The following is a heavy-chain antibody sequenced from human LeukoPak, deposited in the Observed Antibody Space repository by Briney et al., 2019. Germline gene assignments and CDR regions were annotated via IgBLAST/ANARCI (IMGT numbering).Heavy chain of an antibody. Sequence: ASVKVSCKASGYTFTGYYMHWVRQAPGQGLEWMGWINPHSGGTNYAQKFQGRVTMTRDTSTSTAYMELRSLRSDDTAVYYCARDGGGSYGPPGDFDYWGQGTLVTVSS. D-gene: IGHD1-26*01. CDR3: ARDGGGSYGPPGDFDY. CDR1: GYTFTGYY. CDR2: INPHSGGT. J-gene: IGHJ4*02. V-gene: IGHV1-2*02.